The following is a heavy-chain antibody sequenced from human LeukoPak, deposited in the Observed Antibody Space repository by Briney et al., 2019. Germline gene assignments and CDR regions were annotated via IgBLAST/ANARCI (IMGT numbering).Heavy chain of an antibody. CDR2: IYYSGST. CDR3: ARDPVD. CDR1: GESFSGYY. J-gene: IGHJ4*02. V-gene: IGHV4-34*01. Sequence: TSETLSLTCAVYGESFSGYYWSWIRQPPGKGLEWIGSIYYSGSTYYNPSLKSRVTISVDTSKDQFSLKLSSVTAADTAVYYCARDPVDWGQGTLVTVS. D-gene: IGHD2-21*01.